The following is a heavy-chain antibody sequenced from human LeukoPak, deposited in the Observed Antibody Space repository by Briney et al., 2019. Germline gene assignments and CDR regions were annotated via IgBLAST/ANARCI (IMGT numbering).Heavy chain of an antibody. Sequence: PSQTLSLTCTVSGGSISSGDYYWSWIRQPPGKGLEWIGYIYYSGSTYYNPSLKSRVTISVDTSKNQFSLKLSSVTAADTAVYYCARAGLYYDFWSGISWFDPWGQGTLVTVSS. CDR1: GGSISSGDYY. CDR3: ARAGLYYDFWSGISWFDP. D-gene: IGHD3-3*01. V-gene: IGHV4-30-4*01. J-gene: IGHJ5*02. CDR2: IYYSGST.